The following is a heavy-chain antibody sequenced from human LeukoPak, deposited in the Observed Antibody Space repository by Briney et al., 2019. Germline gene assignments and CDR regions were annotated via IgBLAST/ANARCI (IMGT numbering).Heavy chain of an antibody. CDR1: GFTFSNYG. CDR3: VGSDTIGYTPREWDYWFFDL. D-gene: IGHD3-16*02. CDR2: IRFDGTNK. V-gene: IGHV3-30*02. Sequence: PGGSLRLSCAASGFTFSNYGMHWVRQAPGKGLEWVAFIRFDGTNKFYADSVKGRFTISRDNAKNSLYLQMNSLRAEDTAVYYCVGSDTIGYTPREWDYWFFDLWGRGTLVTVSS. J-gene: IGHJ2*01.